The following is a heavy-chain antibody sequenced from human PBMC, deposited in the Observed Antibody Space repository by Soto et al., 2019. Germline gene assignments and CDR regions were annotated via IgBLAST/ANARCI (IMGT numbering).Heavy chain of an antibody. CDR3: SRQYFEFGSGYYHFDY. CDR2: IDPSDSYT. CDR1: GYSFTSYW. J-gene: IGHJ4*02. Sequence: PGESLKISCKGSGYSFTSYWSSWVRQMPGKGLEWMGRIDPSDSYTNYSPSFQGNVTISADKSISTAYLQWSSLKASDTAMYYCSRQYFEFGSGYYHFDYWGQGTLVTVSS. D-gene: IGHD3-3*01. V-gene: IGHV5-10-1*01.